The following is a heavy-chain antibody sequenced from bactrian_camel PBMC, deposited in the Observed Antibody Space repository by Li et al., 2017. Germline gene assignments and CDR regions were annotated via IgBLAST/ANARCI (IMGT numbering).Heavy chain of an antibody. V-gene: IGHV3S40*01. Sequence: VQLVESGGGSVQPGQSLRLTCTFSETRYCMGWFRQAPGGLEWVSTMSVSGGTIYYADSVKGRFTVTRDNAKNTVYLQMNSLKPDDTAVYYCVSGLLDGTGYWGQGTQVTVS. CDR2: MSVSGGTI. CDR1: ETRYC. CDR3: VSGLLDGTGY. D-gene: IGHD2*01. J-gene: IGHJ6*01.